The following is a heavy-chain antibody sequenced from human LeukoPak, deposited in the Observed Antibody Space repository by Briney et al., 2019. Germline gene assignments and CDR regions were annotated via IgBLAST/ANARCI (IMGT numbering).Heavy chain of an antibody. Sequence: GGSLGLSCAASGFTFNIYTMYWVRQAPGKGLEWVSGIRHSDGNTYYADSVKGRFTISSDKSKNILFLHMNSLRAEDTALYYCAKGQETESRLDSWGQGTLVTVSS. V-gene: IGHV3-23*01. CDR1: GFTFNIYT. CDR2: IRHSDGNT. D-gene: IGHD1-1*01. J-gene: IGHJ4*02. CDR3: AKGQETESRLDS.